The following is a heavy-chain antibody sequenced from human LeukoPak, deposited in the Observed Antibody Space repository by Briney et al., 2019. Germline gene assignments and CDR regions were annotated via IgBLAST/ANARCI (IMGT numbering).Heavy chain of an antibody. J-gene: IGHJ3*02. CDR2: IYHSGGT. V-gene: IGHV4-39*01. D-gene: IGHD6-19*01. CDR3: ARPAKQWLGNDAFAI. Sequence: SETLSLTCTVSGASISTSGYYWGWIRQPPGKGLEWIGTIYHSGGTYYNPSLKSRFTISVYTSKNQVSLKLPSVTAADTAVYYCARPAKQWLGNDAFAIWGRGTMVTVSS. CDR1: GASISTSGYY.